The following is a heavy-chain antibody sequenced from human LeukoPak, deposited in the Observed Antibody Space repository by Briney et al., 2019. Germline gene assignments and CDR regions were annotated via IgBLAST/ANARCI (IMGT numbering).Heavy chain of an antibody. CDR1: GASFSGYY. D-gene: IGHD3-22*01. CDR2: INHSGST. CDR3: ARGDYYDSSGPLGY. V-gene: IGHV4-34*01. J-gene: IGHJ4*02. Sequence: SQTLSLTCALYGASFSGYYWSWIRQPPGKGLEWIGEINHSGSTNYHPSLKSRVTISVDTSKNQFSLKLRSVTAADTAVYYCARGDYYDSSGPLGYWGQGTLVTVSS.